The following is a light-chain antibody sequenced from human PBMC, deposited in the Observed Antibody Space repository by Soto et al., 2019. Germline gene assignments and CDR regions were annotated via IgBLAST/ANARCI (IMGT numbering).Light chain of an antibody. J-gene: IGLJ1*01. CDR2: DVT. CDR3: CSYVGNYIYV. V-gene: IGLV2-11*01. CDR1: SGDVGGNDY. Sequence: QSALAQPRSVSGSPGQSVTISCTGTSGDVGGNDYVAWYQRHPGKAPKLVIYDVTARPSGVPGRFSGSKSGNTASLTISGLQAEDEADYYCCSYVGNYIYVFGTGTKVTVL.